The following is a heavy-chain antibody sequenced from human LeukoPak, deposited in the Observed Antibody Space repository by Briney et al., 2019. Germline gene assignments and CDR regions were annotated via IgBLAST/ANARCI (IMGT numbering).Heavy chain of an antibody. CDR1: GGSISSGSYY. J-gene: IGHJ4*02. CDR2: IYTSGST. D-gene: IGHD6-19*01. V-gene: IGHV4-61*02. CDR3: ARGLSSGWYYFDY. Sequence: SQTLSLTCTVAGGSISSGSYYWSWIRQPAGKGLEWIGRIYTSGSTNYNPHLKSRITISVDTSKNHFALKLSSVTAADTAVYYCARGLSSGWYYFDYWGQGTLVTVSS.